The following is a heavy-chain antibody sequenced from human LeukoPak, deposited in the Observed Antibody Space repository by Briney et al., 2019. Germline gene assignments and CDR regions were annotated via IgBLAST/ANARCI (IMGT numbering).Heavy chain of an antibody. CDR1: GYTFTSYY. CDR2: INPSGGST. D-gene: IGHD6-13*01. CDR3: ARDGAAAGIRVRYMDV. Sequence: ASVKVSCKASGYTFTSYYMHWVRQAPGQGPEWMGIINPSGGSTSYAQKFQGRVTMTRDTSTSTVYMELSSLRSEDTAVYYCARDGAAAGIRVRYMDVWGKGTTVTISS. V-gene: IGHV1-46*01. J-gene: IGHJ6*03.